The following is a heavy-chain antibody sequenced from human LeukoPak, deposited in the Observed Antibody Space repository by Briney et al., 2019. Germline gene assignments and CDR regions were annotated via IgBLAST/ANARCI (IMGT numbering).Heavy chain of an antibody. D-gene: IGHD7-27*01. CDR1: GYTFTSYD. CDR3: ARGPPNWGFDY. CDR2: MNPNSGNT. V-gene: IGHV1-8*01. Sequence: ASVKVSCKASGYTFTSYDINWVRQTTGQGLEWMGWMNPNSGNTGYAQKFQGRVTMTRDTFINTAYMELSSLRSEDTAVYYCARGPPNWGFDYWGPGTQVTVSS. J-gene: IGHJ4*02.